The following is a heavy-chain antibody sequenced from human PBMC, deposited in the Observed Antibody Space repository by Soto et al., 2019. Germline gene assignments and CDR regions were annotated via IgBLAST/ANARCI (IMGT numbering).Heavy chain of an antibody. CDR3: ARDGSTSSGYYYDGFDY. CDR2: ISSSSSYT. Sequence: GGSLRLSCAASGFTFSDYYMSWIRQAPGKGLEWVSYISSSSSYTNYADSVKGRFTISRDNAKNSLYLQMNSLRAEDTAVYYCARDGSTSSGYYYDGFDYWGQGTLVTVSS. CDR1: GFTFSDYY. V-gene: IGHV3-11*06. J-gene: IGHJ4*02. D-gene: IGHD3-22*01.